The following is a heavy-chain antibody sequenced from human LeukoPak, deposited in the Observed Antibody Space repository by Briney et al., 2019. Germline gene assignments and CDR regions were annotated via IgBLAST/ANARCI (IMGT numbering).Heavy chain of an antibody. V-gene: IGHV4-34*01. J-gene: IGHJ4*02. CDR1: GGSFSGYY. CDR3: ARLDLWFGELLKFDY. Sequence: PSETLSLTCAVYGGSFSGYYWSWIRQPPGKGLEWIGEINHSGSTNYNPSLKSRVTISVDTSKNQFSLKLSSVTAADTAVYYCARLDLWFGELLKFDYWGQGTLVTVSS. CDR2: INHSGST. D-gene: IGHD3-10*01.